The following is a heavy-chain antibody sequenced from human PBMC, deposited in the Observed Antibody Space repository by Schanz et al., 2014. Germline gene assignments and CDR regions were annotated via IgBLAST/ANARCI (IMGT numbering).Heavy chain of an antibody. D-gene: IGHD2-2*01. CDR3: ARDTAQSCIGPSCFEYFQH. CDR2: IYMDGSGR. Sequence: VHLVESGGGVVQPGGSLRLSCAASGFTFSRYWMQWVRQAPGKGLVWVSRIYMDGSGRDYGDSVKGRFTVSRDNAKNSLYLQMNSLRAEDTALYYCARDTAQSCIGPSCFEYFQHWGQGALXTVSS. V-gene: IGHV3-74*01. CDR1: GFTFSRYW. J-gene: IGHJ1*01.